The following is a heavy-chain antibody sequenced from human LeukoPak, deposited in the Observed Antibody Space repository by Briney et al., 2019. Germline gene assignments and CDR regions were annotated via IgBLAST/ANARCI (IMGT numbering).Heavy chain of an antibody. CDR2: INHSGST. CDR3: ASQQWLVAIFDY. CDR1: GGSFSGYY. V-gene: IGHV4-34*01. Sequence: SETLSLTCAVYGGSFSGYYWSWIRQPPGKGLEWIGEINHSGSTNYNPSLKSRVTISVDTSKNQFSLKLSSVTAADTAVYYCASQQWLVAIFDYWGQGTLVTVSS. D-gene: IGHD6-19*01. J-gene: IGHJ4*02.